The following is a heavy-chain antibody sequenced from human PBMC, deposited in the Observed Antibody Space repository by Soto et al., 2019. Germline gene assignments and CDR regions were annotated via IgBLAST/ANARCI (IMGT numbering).Heavy chain of an antibody. V-gene: IGHV2-5*02. CDR1: GLSLSTTGVG. D-gene: IGHD2-21*02. J-gene: IGHJ6*02. CDR2: IYWDDDK. CDR3: VQSRCDGDCLQSYSSHSYYGLDV. Sequence: QITLKESGPTLVKPTQTLTLTCTFSGLSLSTTGVGVGWIRQPPGKALEWLALIYWDDDKRYSPSLKSRLTITKDTSKNQVVLTMTNMDPVDTATYYCVQSRCDGDCLQSYSSHSYYGLDVWGQGTTVTVSS.